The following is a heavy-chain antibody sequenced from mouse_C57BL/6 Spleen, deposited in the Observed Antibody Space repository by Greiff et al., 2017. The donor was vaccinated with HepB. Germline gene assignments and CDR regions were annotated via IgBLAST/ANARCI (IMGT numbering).Heavy chain of an antibody. CDR3: ARGDYGSSYEDY. CDR1: GFTFSSYA. Sequence: EVMLVESGGGLVKPGGSLKLSCAASGFTFSSYAMSWVRQTPEKRLEWVATISDGGSYTYYPDNVKGRFTISRDNAKNNLYLQMSHLKSEDTAMYYCARGDYGSSYEDYWGQGTTLTVSS. J-gene: IGHJ2*01. V-gene: IGHV5-4*03. D-gene: IGHD1-1*01. CDR2: ISDGGSYT.